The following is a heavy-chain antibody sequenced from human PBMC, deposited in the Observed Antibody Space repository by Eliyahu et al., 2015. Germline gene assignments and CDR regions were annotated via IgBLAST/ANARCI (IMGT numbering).Heavy chain of an antibody. J-gene: IGHJ3*02. CDR2: INHSGSP. Sequence: QVQLQQWGAGLLKPSETLSLKCAVYVGSFTDHSWSWIRQPPGKGLEWIGGINHSGSPHYNPSLKNRVTISVDTSKNQFSLRLTSVTAADSAVYYCARVATYCSGSTCSNAFDIWGQGTMVTVSS. D-gene: IGHD2-15*01. V-gene: IGHV4-34*01. CDR1: VGSFTDHS. CDR3: ARVATYCSGSTCSNAFDI.